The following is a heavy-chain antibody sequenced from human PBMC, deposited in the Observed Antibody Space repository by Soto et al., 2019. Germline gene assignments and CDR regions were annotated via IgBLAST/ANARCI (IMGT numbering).Heavy chain of an antibody. CDR3: ARDPLKKHPEYYFDY. Sequence: GGSLRLSCAASGFSVSSNYMSWVRQAPGKGLEWVSVISYDGSNKYYADSVKGRFTISRDNSKNTLYLQMNSLRAEDTAVYYCARDPLKKHPEYYFDYWGQGTLVTVSS. V-gene: IGHV3-30-3*01. CDR2: ISYDGSNK. CDR1: GFSVSSNY. J-gene: IGHJ4*02.